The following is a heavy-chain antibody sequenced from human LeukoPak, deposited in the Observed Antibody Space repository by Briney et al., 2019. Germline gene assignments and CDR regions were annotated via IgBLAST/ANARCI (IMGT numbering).Heavy chain of an antibody. CDR1: GGSVSSGSYY. D-gene: IGHD3-16*02. V-gene: IGHV4-61*01. CDR2: IYYSGST. J-gene: IGHJ4*02. Sequence: PSETLSLTCTVSGGSVSSGSYYWSWIRQPPGKGLEWIGYIYYSGSTNYNPSLKSRVTISVDTSKNQFSLKLSSVTAADTAVYYCARGPNDYVWGSYRYRYFDYWGQGTLVTVSS. CDR3: ARGPNDYVWGSYRYRYFDY.